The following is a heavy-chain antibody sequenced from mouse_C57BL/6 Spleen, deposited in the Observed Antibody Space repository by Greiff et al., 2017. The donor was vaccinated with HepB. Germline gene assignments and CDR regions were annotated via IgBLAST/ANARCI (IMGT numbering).Heavy chain of an antibody. V-gene: IGHV1-81*01. Sequence: QVQLKESGAELARPGASVKLSCKASGYTFTSYGISWVKQRTGQGLEWIGEIYPRSGNTYYNEKFKGKATLTADKSSSTAYMELRSLTSEDSAVYFCARSNYSNYGAYWGQGTLVTVSA. CDR1: GYTFTSYG. J-gene: IGHJ3*01. CDR3: ARSNYSNYGAY. CDR2: IYPRSGNT. D-gene: IGHD2-5*01.